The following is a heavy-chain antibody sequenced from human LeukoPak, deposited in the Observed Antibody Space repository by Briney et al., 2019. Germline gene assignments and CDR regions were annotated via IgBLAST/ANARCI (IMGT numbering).Heavy chain of an antibody. CDR2: ISGDGIST. Sequence: GGSLRLSCTASGFTFDDYAMHWVRQAPGKGLEWVALISGDGISTSYTDSVKGRFTISRDNSKNTLYLQMNSLGAEDTAVYYCARALSEMILDYWGQGTLVTVSS. D-gene: IGHD3-16*01. J-gene: IGHJ4*02. CDR1: GFTFDDYA. CDR3: ARALSEMILDY. V-gene: IGHV3-43*02.